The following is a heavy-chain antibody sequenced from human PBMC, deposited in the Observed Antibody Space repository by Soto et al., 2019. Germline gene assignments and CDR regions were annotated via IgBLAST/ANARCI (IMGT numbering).Heavy chain of an antibody. Sequence: XETLSLTCTVSGGSISSTGYHWGWIRQPPGKGLEWIGTMSYTGSTYYNPSLKSRVTISVDTSKNQLSLKLSSVTAADTAVYYCAANIAISMIVVVIRNWGQGTLVTVSS. D-gene: IGHD3-22*01. V-gene: IGHV4-39*01. J-gene: IGHJ4*02. CDR2: MSYTGST. CDR3: AANIAISMIVVVIRN. CDR1: GGSISSTGYH.